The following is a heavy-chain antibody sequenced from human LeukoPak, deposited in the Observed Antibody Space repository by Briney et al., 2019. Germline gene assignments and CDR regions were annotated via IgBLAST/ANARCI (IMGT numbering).Heavy chain of an antibody. J-gene: IGHJ4*02. V-gene: IGHV4-59*01. Sequence: SETLSLTCTVSGGSIISYSWTWIRQPPGKGLEWIGNVSYSGGTIYNPSLESRVTISVDTSKNQFSLKLSSVTAADTAVYYCARGSGSYFDFDYWGQGTLVTVSS. CDR2: VSYSGGT. CDR1: GGSIISYS. D-gene: IGHD1-26*01. CDR3: ARGSGSYFDFDY.